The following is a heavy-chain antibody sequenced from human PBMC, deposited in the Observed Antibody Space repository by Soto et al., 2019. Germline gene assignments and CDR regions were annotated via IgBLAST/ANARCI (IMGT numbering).Heavy chain of an antibody. Sequence: SVKVSCKASGGTFSSYAISWVRQAPGQGLEWMGGIIPIFGTANYAQKFQGRVTITADKSTSTAYMELSSLRSEDTAVYYCAREQGSSSWYKNWFDPWGQGTLVTVSS. CDR2: IIPIFGTA. D-gene: IGHD6-13*01. V-gene: IGHV1-69*06. J-gene: IGHJ5*02. CDR3: AREQGSSSWYKNWFDP. CDR1: GGTFSSYA.